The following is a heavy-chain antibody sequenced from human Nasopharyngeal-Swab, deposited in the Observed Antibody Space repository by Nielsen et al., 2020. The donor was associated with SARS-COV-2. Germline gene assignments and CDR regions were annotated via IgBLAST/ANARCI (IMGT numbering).Heavy chain of an antibody. V-gene: IGHV1-8*01. CDR3: ARLSNYDFWCGYYAYMDV. J-gene: IGHJ6*03. CDR1: GYTFTSYD. CDR2: MNPNSGNT. D-gene: IGHD3-3*01. Sequence: ASVKVSCKASGYTFTSYDINWVRQATGQGLEWMGWMNPNSGNTGYAQKFQGRVTMTRNTSISTAYMELSSLRSEDTAVYYCARLSNYDFWCGYYAYMDVWGKGTTVTVSS.